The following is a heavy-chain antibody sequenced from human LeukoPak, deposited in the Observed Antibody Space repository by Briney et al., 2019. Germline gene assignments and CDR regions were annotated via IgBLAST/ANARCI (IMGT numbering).Heavy chain of an antibody. D-gene: IGHD3-9*01. Sequence: GGSLRLSCAASGFTFSSYGMHWVRQAPGKGLEWVAVISYDGSNKYYADSVKGRFTIPRDNSKNTLYLQMNSLRAEDTAVYYCAKVDDISAVFDYWGQGTLVTVSS. CDR1: GFTFSSYG. CDR2: ISYDGSNK. J-gene: IGHJ4*02. CDR3: AKVDDISAVFDY. V-gene: IGHV3-30*18.